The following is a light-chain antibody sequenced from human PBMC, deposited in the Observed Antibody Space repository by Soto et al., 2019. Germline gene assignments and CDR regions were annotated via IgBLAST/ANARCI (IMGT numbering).Light chain of an antibody. CDR2: GNS. Sequence: QSVLTQPPSVSGAPGQRGTISYTGSSSNIGADYDVHWYQQLPGTAPKLLIYGNSNRPSGVPDRFSGSKSGTSASLAITGLQAEDEADYYCQSYDSSLSAVVFGGGTKVTVL. CDR1: SSNIGADYD. CDR3: QSYDSSLSAVV. J-gene: IGLJ3*02. V-gene: IGLV1-40*01.